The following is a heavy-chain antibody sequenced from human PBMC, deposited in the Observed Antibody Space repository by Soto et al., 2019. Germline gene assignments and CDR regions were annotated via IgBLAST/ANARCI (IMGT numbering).Heavy chain of an antibody. CDR1: GFTFSSYA. D-gene: IGHD5-18*01. Sequence: PGVSLRLSCAASGFTFSSYAMSWVRQAPGKGQEWVSAISGSGGSTYYADSVKGRFTISRDNSKNTLYLQMNSLRAEDTAVYYCAKKYTAMVRNYGMDDWGQGTTVTVSS. CDR3: AKKYTAMVRNYGMDD. CDR2: ISGSGGST. J-gene: IGHJ6*02. V-gene: IGHV3-23*01.